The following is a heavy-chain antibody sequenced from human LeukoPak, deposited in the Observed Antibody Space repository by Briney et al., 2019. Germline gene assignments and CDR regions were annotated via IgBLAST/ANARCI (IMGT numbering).Heavy chain of an antibody. CDR2: IFYSGST. CDR3: ARVRVTMVVYDAFDV. J-gene: IGHJ3*01. Sequence: SETLSLTCTVSGGSIRSSSYYWGWIRQPPGKGQEWIGSIFYSGSTYYNPSFKRRVTMSVDTSKNQFSLQLSSVTAADAAIYYCARVRVTMVVYDAFDVWGQGTMVTVSS. D-gene: IGHD4/OR15-4a*01. CDR1: GGSIRSSSYY. V-gene: IGHV4-39*07.